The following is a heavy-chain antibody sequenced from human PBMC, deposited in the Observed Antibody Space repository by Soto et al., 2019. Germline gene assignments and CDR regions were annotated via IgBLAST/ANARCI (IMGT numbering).Heavy chain of an antibody. CDR2: IYYSGST. Sequence: SETLSLTCTVSGGSISSYYWSWIRQPPGKGLEWIGYIYYSGSTNYNPSFKSRVTISIDTSKNQFSLKLSSVTATDTAVYYCARQQTTVVTQAYFDHWGQGALVTVSS. V-gene: IGHV4-59*08. J-gene: IGHJ4*02. D-gene: IGHD2-21*02. CDR3: ARQQTTVVTQAYFDH. CDR1: GGSISSYY.